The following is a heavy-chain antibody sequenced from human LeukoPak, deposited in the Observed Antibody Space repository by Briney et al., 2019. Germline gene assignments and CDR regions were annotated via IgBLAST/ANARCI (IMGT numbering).Heavy chain of an antibody. Sequence: GESLQISCKGSGYSFTSYWIGWVRQLPGKGLEWMGIIYPGDSDTRYSPSFQGQVTISADKSISTAYLQWSSLKASDTAMYYCATSLSLGAYYFDYWGQGTLVTVSS. CDR1: GYSFTSYW. J-gene: IGHJ4*02. CDR3: ATSLSLGAYYFDY. V-gene: IGHV5-51*01. D-gene: IGHD1-26*01. CDR2: IYPGDSDT.